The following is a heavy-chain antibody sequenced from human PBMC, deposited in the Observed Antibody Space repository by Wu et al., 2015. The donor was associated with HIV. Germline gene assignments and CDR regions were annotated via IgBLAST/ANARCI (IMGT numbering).Heavy chain of an antibody. CDR2: INPHSGGI. Sequence: QVQLVQSGAEVKKPGASVKVSCKTSGYTFSDFYIDWVRQAPGQGLEWVGWINPHSGGIKYAQKFQGRVNMTRDTSINTAYMELSSLRSEDTAVYYCARGWGSSSPAEYFQHWGQGTLVTVSS. CDR3: ARGWGSSSPAEYFQH. D-gene: IGHD6-6*01. J-gene: IGHJ1*01. CDR1: GYTFSDFY. V-gene: IGHV1-2*02.